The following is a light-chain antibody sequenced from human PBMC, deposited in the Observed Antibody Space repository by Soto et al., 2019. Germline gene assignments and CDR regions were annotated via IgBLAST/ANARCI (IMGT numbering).Light chain of an antibody. Sequence: EIVLTQSPGTLSLSPGERATLSCRASQSVSSYLAWYQQKPGLAPRLLIYGASTRATGIPARFSGSGSGTEFSLTISRLEPEDFAVYYCQQYGSSPLTFGGGTKV. CDR1: QSVSSY. CDR2: GAS. V-gene: IGKV3-20*01. CDR3: QQYGSSPLT. J-gene: IGKJ4*01.